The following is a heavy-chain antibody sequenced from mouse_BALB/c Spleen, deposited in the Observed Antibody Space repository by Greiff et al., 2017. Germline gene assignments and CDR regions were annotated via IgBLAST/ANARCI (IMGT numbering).Heavy chain of an antibody. J-gene: IGHJ2*01. V-gene: IGHV3-2*02. Sequence: EVKLQESGPGLVQPSQSLSLTCTATGYSITSDYAWNWIRQFPGDKLEWRVYISYSGSSSYNPSLKSRISITRDTSKNQFFLQLNSVTTEDTATYYGARDSGFTFDYWGQGTTLTVSS. D-gene: IGHD1-3*01. CDR1: GYSITSDYA. CDR2: ISYSGSS. CDR3: ARDSGFTFDY.